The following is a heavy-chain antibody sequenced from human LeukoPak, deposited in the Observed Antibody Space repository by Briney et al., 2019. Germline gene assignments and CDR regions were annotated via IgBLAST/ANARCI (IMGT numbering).Heavy chain of an antibody. Sequence: GGSLRLSCAASGFTFSSCAMNWVSHAPGKGLELVWTISGAGVSIYYADSVKGRFTISRDNSKNTLYLQMNSLRAEDTAVYYCTKDITGYYQPIDYWGQGTLVTVSS. CDR1: GFTFSSCA. CDR3: TKDITGYYQPIDY. V-gene: IGHV3-23*01. J-gene: IGHJ4*02. CDR2: ISGAGVSI. D-gene: IGHD3-9*01.